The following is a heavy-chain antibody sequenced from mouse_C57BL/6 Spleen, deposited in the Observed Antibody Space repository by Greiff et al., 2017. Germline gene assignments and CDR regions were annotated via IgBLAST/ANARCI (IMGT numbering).Heavy chain of an antibody. J-gene: IGHJ3*01. V-gene: IGHV3-1*01. CDR2: ISYSGST. D-gene: IGHD4-1*02. CDR1: GYSITSGYD. CDR3: ARGPQLGQFAY. Sequence: EVQRVESGPGMVKPSQSLSLTCTVTGYSITSGYDWHWIRHFPGNKLEWMGYISYSGSTNYNPSLKSRISITHDTSKNHFFLKLNSVTTEDTATYYCARGPQLGQFAYWGQGTLVTVSA.